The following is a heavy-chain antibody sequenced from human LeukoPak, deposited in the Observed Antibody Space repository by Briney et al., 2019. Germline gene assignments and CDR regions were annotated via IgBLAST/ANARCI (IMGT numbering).Heavy chain of an antibody. V-gene: IGHV3-21*01. CDR3: ARGASGPFEY. CDR2: ISSSSSYI. Sequence: GGSLRLSCAASGFTFSDYNMNWVRQAPGKGLEWVSSISSSSSYIYYSDSVKGRFTISRDTAKDSLFLQMNSLRAEDTAVYYCARGASGPFEYWGQGSLVTVSS. CDR1: GFTFSDYN. J-gene: IGHJ4*02.